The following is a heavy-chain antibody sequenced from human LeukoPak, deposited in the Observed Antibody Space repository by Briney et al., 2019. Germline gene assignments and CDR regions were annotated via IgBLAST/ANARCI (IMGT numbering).Heavy chain of an antibody. Sequence: PGGSLRLSCAASGFTFSSYGMHWVRQAPGKGLEWVVVIWYDGSNKYYADSVKGRFTISRDNSKNTLYLQMNSLRAEDTAVYYCARAPYDSSASYFDYWGQGTLVTVSS. CDR3: ARAPYDSSASYFDY. CDR2: IWYDGSNK. V-gene: IGHV3-33*01. CDR1: GFTFSSYG. J-gene: IGHJ4*02. D-gene: IGHD3-22*01.